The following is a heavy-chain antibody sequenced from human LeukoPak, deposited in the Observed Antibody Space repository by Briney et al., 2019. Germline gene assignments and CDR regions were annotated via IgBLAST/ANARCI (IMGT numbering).Heavy chain of an antibody. D-gene: IGHD1-7*01. J-gene: IGHJ4*02. Sequence: GASVKVSCKASGYTFTSYYMHWVRQAPGQGLDWMGIINPSGGSTSYAQKFQGRVTMTRDTSTSTVYMELSSLRSEDTAVYYCARVTGATLKFDYWGQGTLVTVSS. CDR1: GYTFTSYY. CDR3: ARVTGATLKFDY. V-gene: IGHV1-46*01. CDR2: INPSGGST.